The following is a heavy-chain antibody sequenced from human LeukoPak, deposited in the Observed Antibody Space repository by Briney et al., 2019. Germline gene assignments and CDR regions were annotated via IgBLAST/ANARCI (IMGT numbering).Heavy chain of an antibody. CDR1: GGSISSGSYY. D-gene: IGHD1/OR15-1a*01. J-gene: IGHJ4*02. CDR3: ARDTGTTRFDY. V-gene: IGHV4-61*02. Sequence: SETLSLTCTVSGGSISSGSYYWSWIRQPAGKGLEWIGRIYTSGSTNYNPSLKSRFTISVDTSKNQFSLKLSSVTAADTAVYYCARDTGTTRFDYWGQGTLVTVSS. CDR2: IYTSGST.